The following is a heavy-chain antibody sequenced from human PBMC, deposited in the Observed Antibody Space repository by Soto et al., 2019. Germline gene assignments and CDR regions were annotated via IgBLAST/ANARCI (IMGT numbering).Heavy chain of an antibody. V-gene: IGHV1-8*01. Sequence: QVQLVQSGAEVKKPGASVKVSCKASGYTFTSYDINWVRQATGQGLEWMGWMNPNSGNTGYAQKFQCIVTMTRNTSISTAYMELSSLRSEYTAVYYCPRRSRVFRWFDPWGQGTLVTVSS. CDR2: MNPNSGNT. J-gene: IGHJ5*02. D-gene: IGHD3-10*01. CDR1: GYTFTSYD. CDR3: PRRSRVFRWFDP.